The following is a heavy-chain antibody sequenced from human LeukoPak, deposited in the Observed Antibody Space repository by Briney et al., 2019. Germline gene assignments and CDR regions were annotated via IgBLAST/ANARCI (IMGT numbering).Heavy chain of an antibody. D-gene: IGHD3-16*01. Sequence: KTSETLSLTCTVSGGSISSYYWSWIRRPPGKGLEWIGYIYYSGSTNYNPSLKSRVTISVDTSKNQFSLKLSSVTAADTAVYYCARLDVITSYYFDYWGQGTLVTVSS. V-gene: IGHV4-59*01. CDR2: IYYSGST. J-gene: IGHJ4*02. CDR1: GGSISSYY. CDR3: ARLDVITSYYFDY.